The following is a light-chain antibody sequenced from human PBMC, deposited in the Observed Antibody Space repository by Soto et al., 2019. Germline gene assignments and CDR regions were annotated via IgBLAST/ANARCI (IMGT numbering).Light chain of an antibody. CDR3: SSYTSSSTYV. CDR2: EVS. J-gene: IGLJ1*01. CDR1: TSDVGGYNY. V-gene: IGLV2-14*01. Sequence: QSALTQPASVSGSPGQSITIPCTGTTSDVGGYNYVSWYQQHPGKAPKLMIYEVSNRPSAVSNRFSGSKSGNTASLTISGLQAEDEADYYCSSYTSSSTYVFGTGTKLTVL.